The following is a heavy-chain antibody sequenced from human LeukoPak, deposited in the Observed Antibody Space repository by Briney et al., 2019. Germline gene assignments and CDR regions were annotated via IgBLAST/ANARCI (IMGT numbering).Heavy chain of an antibody. CDR1: GYTFTGHY. V-gene: IGHV1-2*02. Sequence: ASVKVSWKPSGYTFTGHYMHWVRQAPGQGLEWVGWINPNSGGTNYAQKFQGRVTMTRDTSISTAYMELSRLRSDDTAVYYCARSPTTATYDYWGQGTLVTVSS. CDR2: INPNSGGT. D-gene: IGHD5-18*01. CDR3: ARSPTTATYDY. J-gene: IGHJ4*02.